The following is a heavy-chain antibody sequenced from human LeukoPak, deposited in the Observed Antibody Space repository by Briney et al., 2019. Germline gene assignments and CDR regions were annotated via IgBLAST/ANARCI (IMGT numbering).Heavy chain of an antibody. Sequence: GGSLRLSCAASGFTFTNYAMSWVRQTPGKGLEWVAATVGSRPDTYYVDSVKGRFTISTDNSKNTLYLQMNSLRAEDTAVYYCARSLSSRFSGPRRPYYFDSWGQGTLVTVSS. CDR3: ARSLSSRFSGPRRPYYFDS. D-gene: IGHD3-16*02. V-gene: IGHV3-23*01. CDR2: TVGSRPDT. J-gene: IGHJ4*02. CDR1: GFTFTNYA.